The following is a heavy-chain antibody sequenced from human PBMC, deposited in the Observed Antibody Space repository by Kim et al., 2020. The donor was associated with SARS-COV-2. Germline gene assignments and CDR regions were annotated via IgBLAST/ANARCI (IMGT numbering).Heavy chain of an antibody. V-gene: IGHV3-7*01. Sequence: GGSLRLSCEASESTFSTSWMTWVRQAPGRGLEWVSGINPEGIEQFHVDSVKGRFTISRDNAKNSVSLQLNSLTDEDTSVYYCARDHTYGKFDYCGQGPLV. J-gene: IGHJ4*02. CDR1: ESTFSTSW. CDR2: INPEGIEQ. CDR3: ARDHTYGKFDY. D-gene: IGHD5-18*01.